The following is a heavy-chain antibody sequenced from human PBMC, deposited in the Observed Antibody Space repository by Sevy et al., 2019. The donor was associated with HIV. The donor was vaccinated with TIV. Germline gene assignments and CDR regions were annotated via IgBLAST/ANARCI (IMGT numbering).Heavy chain of an antibody. CDR1: GGSISSYY. CDR3: ARANNYGSGSYYRGNWFDP. V-gene: IGHV4-59*01. Sequence: SETLSLTCTVSGGSISSYYWSWIRQPPGKGLEWIGNIYYSGSTNYNPSLKSRVTISVDMSKNQFSLKLSSVTAADTAVYYCARANNYGSGSYYRGNWFDPWGQGTLVTVSS. D-gene: IGHD3-10*01. CDR2: IYYSGST. J-gene: IGHJ5*02.